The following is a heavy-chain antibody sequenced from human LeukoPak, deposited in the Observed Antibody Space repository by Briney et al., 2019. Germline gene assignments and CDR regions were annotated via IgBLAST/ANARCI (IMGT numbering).Heavy chain of an antibody. CDR1: GYTFTGYY. D-gene: IGHD3-10*01. CDR3: ARDHYYGSGSYYSPWYLSSYYYMDV. V-gene: IGHV1-2*02. CDR2: INPNSGGT. Sequence: ASVKVSCKASGYTFTGYYMHWVRQAPGQGLEWMGWINPNSGGTNYAQKFQGRVTMTRDTSISTAYMELSRLRSDDTAVYYCARDHYYGSGSYYSPWYLSSYYYMDVWGKGTTVTISS. J-gene: IGHJ6*03.